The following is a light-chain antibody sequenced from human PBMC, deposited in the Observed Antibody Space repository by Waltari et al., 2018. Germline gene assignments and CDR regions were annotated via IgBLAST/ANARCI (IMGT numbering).Light chain of an antibody. CDR2: DAS. Sequence: EVVLTQSPGTLSLSPGERATLSCRASQSVSRTLAWYQQKPGQAPRLLIYDASSRATGIPDGFSGGGSGTDFSLTISRLEPEDFAVYYCQKYGSLPATFGQGTKVEIK. CDR3: QKYGSLPAT. V-gene: IGKV3-20*01. J-gene: IGKJ1*01. CDR1: QSVSRT.